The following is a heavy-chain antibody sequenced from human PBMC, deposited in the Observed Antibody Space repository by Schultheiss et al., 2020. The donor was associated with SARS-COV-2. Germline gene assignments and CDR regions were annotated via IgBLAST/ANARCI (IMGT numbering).Heavy chain of an antibody. V-gene: IGHV4-4*02. CDR2: IYHSGST. Sequence: SETLSLTCAVSGGSISSSNWWSWVRQPPGKGLEWIGEIYHSGSTNYNPSLKSRVTISVDKSKNQFSLKLSSVTAADTAVYYCAGEDYGGSYYYGMDVWGQGTTVTVAS. D-gene: IGHD4-17*01. CDR1: GGSISSSNW. J-gene: IGHJ6*02. CDR3: AGEDYGGSYYYGMDV.